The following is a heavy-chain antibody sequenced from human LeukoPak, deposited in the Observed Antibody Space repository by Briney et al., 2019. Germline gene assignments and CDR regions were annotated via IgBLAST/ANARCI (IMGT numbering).Heavy chain of an antibody. J-gene: IGHJ5*02. Sequence: GGSLRLSCAASGFTFSSYAMHWVRQAPGKGLEWVAVISYDGSNKCYADSVKGRFTISRDNSKNTLYLQMNSLRAEDTAVYYCARALAVASTGEFDPWGQGTLVTVSS. D-gene: IGHD6-19*01. CDR3: ARALAVASTGEFDP. CDR2: ISYDGSNK. CDR1: GFTFSSYA. V-gene: IGHV3-30-3*01.